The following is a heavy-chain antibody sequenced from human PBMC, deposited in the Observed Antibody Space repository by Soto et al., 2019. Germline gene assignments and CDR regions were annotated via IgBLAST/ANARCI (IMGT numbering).Heavy chain of an antibody. Sequence: PAWRLGNTGAASVMPFIGNSMYSVRQTPGQGRGWVSSISSSRSYKYYADSVKGRFTISRDNAMNSLYLEMNSLRAEDTAVYYCAHRQGQGQWLVRRQVYWCDPWGQGTLFTVSS. CDR3: AHRQGQGQWLVRRQVYWCDP. CDR1: VMPFIGNS. J-gene: IGHJ5*02. D-gene: IGHD6-19*01. V-gene: IGHV3-21*04. CDR2: ISSSRSYK.